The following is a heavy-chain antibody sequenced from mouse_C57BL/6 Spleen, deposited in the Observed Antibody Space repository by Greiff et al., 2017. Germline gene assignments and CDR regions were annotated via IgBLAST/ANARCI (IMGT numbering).Heavy chain of an antibody. J-gene: IGHJ3*01. Sequence: EVKLVESGGGLVKPGGSLKLSCAASGFTFSSYAMSWVRQTPEKRLEWVATISDGGSYTYYPDNVKGRFTISRDNAKNNLYLQMSHLKSEDTAMYYCARDYYGSSSRGFACWGQGTLVTVSA. V-gene: IGHV5-4*01. CDR2: ISDGGSYT. CDR3: ARDYYGSSSRGFAC. CDR1: GFTFSSYA. D-gene: IGHD1-1*01.